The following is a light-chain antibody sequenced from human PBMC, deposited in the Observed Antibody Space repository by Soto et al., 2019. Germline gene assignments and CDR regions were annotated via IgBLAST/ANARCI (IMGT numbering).Light chain of an antibody. V-gene: IGKV3-15*01. CDR1: QSVNSN. CDR3: QQYSKWPIT. J-gene: IGKJ5*01. Sequence: IGFAQYSSTLSLSPGENATLSCQASQSVNSNYLAWYQQPPGQPPRLLIYGISTRATGIPARFSGSGSGTEFSLTISSLQSEDFAVYYCQQYSKWPITFGQGTRLEIK. CDR2: GIS.